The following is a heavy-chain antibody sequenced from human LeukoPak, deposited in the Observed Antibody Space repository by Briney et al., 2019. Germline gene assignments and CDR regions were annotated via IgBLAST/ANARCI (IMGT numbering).Heavy chain of an antibody. CDR3: ARDASTRCYLCEVDY. CDR1: GFAFSDYS. Sequence: GGSLRLSCTASGFAFSDYSMNWVRQAPGKGLEWVSSISASSNYIYYADSVKGRFTISRDNAKNSLYLQMSSLRAEDTAVYYCARDASTRCYLCEVDYWGQGTLVTVSS. V-gene: IGHV3-21*01. J-gene: IGHJ4*02. CDR2: ISASSNYI. D-gene: IGHD2-2*01.